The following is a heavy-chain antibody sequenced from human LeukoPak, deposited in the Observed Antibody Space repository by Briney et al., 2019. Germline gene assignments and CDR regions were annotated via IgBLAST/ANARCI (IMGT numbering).Heavy chain of an antibody. J-gene: IGHJ4*02. CDR3: AKDLNYDFWSGLGN. V-gene: IGHV3-30*18. D-gene: IGHD3-3*01. Sequence: PGGSLRLSCAVSGXTFSSYGMHWVRQAPGKGLESMAVISYDGTNKYYADSVKGRFTISRDNSKNTLYLQMNSLRAEDTAVYYCAKDLNYDFWSGLGNWGQGTLVTVSS. CDR2: ISYDGTNK. CDR1: GXTFSSYG.